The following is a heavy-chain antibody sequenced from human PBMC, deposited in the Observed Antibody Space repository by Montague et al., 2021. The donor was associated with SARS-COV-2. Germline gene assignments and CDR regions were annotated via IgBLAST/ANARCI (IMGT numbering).Heavy chain of an antibody. CDR2: YMPEWNN. CDR3: ARTSASSDY. J-gene: IGHJ4*02. Sequence: YMPEWNNDYAVSVKSRITINPDTSKNQISLQLNSVTPEDTAVYYCARTSASSDYWGQGTLVTVSS. V-gene: IGHV6-1*01. D-gene: IGHD1-26*01.